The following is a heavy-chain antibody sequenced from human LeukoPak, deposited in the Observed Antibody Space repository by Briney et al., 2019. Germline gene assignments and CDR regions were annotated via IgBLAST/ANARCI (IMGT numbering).Heavy chain of an antibody. Sequence: GGSLRLSCAASGFTFSSYWMHWVRPAPGKGVVWVSRINSDGSSTSYADSVKGRFTISRDNAKKTLYLQMNSLRAEDTAVYYCARDQARYSSGPNEFDYWGQGTLVTVSS. V-gene: IGHV3-74*01. CDR3: ARDQARYSSGPNEFDY. J-gene: IGHJ4*02. CDR1: GFTFSSYW. CDR2: INSDGSST. D-gene: IGHD3-22*01.